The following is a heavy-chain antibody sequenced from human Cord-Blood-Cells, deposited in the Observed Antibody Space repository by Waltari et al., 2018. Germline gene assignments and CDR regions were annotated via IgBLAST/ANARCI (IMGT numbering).Heavy chain of an antibody. V-gene: IGHV4-34*01. CDR3: ARGLRGHYFDY. Sequence: QVQLQQWGAGLLKPSETLSLTCAVYGGSFSGYYWSWIRQPPGKGLEWIGEMNHSGSTNYNPSRKSRVTISVDTSKNQFSLKLSSVTAADTAVYYCARGLRGHYFDYWGQGTLVTVSS. J-gene: IGHJ4*02. CDR1: GGSFSGYY. CDR2: MNHSGST.